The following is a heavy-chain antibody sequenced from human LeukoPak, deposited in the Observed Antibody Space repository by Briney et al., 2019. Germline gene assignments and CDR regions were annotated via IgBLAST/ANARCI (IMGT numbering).Heavy chain of an antibody. Sequence: GGSLRLSCAASGFTFSNAWMSWVSQAPGKGLEWVSIIFSDGTTYYADSVKDRFTVSRDNSKNTLYLQMNSLRVEDTAVYYCAKIGIYDGGFDYWGQGIVVTVSS. CDR3: AKIGIYDGGFDY. CDR1: GFTFSNAW. J-gene: IGHJ4*02. CDR2: IFSDGTT. V-gene: IGHV3-66*01. D-gene: IGHD3-22*01.